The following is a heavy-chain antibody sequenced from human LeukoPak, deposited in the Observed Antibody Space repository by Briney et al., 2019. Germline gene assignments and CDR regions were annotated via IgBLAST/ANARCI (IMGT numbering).Heavy chain of an antibody. CDR3: ARDEIYDYRPSFFDY. D-gene: IGHD4-4*01. V-gene: IGHV4-34*01. CDR2: INHSGST. J-gene: IGHJ4*02. CDR1: GGSFSGYY. Sequence: SETLSLTCAVYGGSFSGYYWSWIRQPPGKGLEWIGEINHSGSTNYNPSLKSRVTISVDTSKNQFSLKLSSVTAADTAAYYCARDEIYDYRPSFFDYWGQGTLVTVSS.